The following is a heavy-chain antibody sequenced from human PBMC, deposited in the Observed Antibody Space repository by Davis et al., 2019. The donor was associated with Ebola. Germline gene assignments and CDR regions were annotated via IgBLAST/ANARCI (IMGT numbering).Heavy chain of an antibody. J-gene: IGHJ3*01. D-gene: IGHD3-22*01. CDR2: MNPNSGNT. Sequence: AASVKVSCKASGYIFTSYDINWVRQATGQGLEWMGWMNPNSGNTGYARKFQDRVTMTRDTSMNTAYMELSSLRSEDTAVYYCARRRWSRSGCIFSWGQGTMVTVSS. V-gene: IGHV1-8*01. CDR3: ARRRWSRSGCIFS. CDR1: GYIFTSYD.